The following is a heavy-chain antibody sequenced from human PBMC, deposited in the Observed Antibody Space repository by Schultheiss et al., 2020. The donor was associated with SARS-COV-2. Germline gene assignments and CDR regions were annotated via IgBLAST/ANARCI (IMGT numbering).Heavy chain of an antibody. CDR3: ARGKYSSGWDYYYGMDV. Sequence: GGSLRLSCAASGFTFSSYAMHWVRQAPGKGLEWVAVISYDGSNKYYADSVKGRLIISRDNSKNSLYLQMNSLRAEDTAVYYCARGKYSSGWDYYYGMDVWGQGTTVTVSS. V-gene: IGHV3-30*04. CDR1: GFTFSSYA. D-gene: IGHD6-19*01. CDR2: ISYDGSNK. J-gene: IGHJ6*02.